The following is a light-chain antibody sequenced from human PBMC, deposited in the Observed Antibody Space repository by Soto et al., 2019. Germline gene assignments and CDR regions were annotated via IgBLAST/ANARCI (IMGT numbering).Light chain of an antibody. CDR2: DVS. CDR3: SSYTSSSTRV. CDR1: SSDVGGYNY. J-gene: IGLJ1*01. Sequence: QSALTQPASVSGSPGQSITISCTGTSSDVGGYNYVSWYQQHPGKAPELMIYDVSNRPSGVSNRFSGSKSGNTASLTISGLQAEDEADYYCSSYTSSSTRVFGTGTKVTVL. V-gene: IGLV2-14*01.